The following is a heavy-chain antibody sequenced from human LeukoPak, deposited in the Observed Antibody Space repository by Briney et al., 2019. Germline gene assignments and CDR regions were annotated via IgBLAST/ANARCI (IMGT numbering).Heavy chain of an antibody. CDR1: GYTFTGYY. Sequence: ASVKVSCKTSGYTFTGYYIHWVRQAPGQWLEWMGWINPNSGGTNYAQKFQARFTMTRDTSISTAYMPLSRLRYDDTAVYYCARGKDIVQLDYWGQGTLVTVSS. CDR2: INPNSGGT. J-gene: IGHJ4*02. D-gene: IGHD5-12*01. CDR3: ARGKDIVQLDY. V-gene: IGHV1-2*02.